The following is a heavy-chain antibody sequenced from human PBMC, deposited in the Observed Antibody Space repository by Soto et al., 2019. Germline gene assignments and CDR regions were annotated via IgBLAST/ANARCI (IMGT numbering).Heavy chain of an antibody. J-gene: IGHJ6*03. Sequence: GASVKVSCKASGYTFTSYGISWVRQAPGQGLEWMGWISAYNGNTNYAQKLQGRVTMTTDTSTSTAYMELMSLRSDDTAVYYCARDRPYDTWYYMDVWGKGTTVTVSS. CDR3: ARDRPYDTWYYMDV. CDR1: GYTFTSYG. D-gene: IGHD3-9*01. V-gene: IGHV1-18*01. CDR2: ISAYNGNT.